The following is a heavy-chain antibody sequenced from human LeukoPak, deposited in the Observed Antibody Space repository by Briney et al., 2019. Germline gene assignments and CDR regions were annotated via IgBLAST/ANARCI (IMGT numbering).Heavy chain of an antibody. CDR2: ISGSGGST. CDR3: AKDMRIAARPYYFDY. D-gene: IGHD6-6*01. V-gene: IGHV3-23*01. J-gene: IGHJ4*02. Sequence: GSLRLSCAASGFAFSSYAMSWVRQAPGKGLEWVSAISGSGGSTYYADSVKGRFTISRDNSKNTLYLQMNSLRAEDTAVYYCAKDMRIAARPYYFDYWGQGTLVTVSS. CDR1: GFAFSSYA.